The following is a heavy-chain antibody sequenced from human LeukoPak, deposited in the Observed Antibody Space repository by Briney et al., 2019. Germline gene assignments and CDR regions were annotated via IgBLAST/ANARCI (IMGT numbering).Heavy chain of an antibody. CDR3: AKAIAAPVWYFDL. V-gene: IGHV3-23*01. CDR2: ISGRGDST. D-gene: IGHD6-13*01. J-gene: IGHJ2*01. CDR1: GXTFSSYA. Sequence: PGGSLRLSCAASGXTFSSYAMSWVRQAPGKGLEWVSTISGRGDSTYYADSVKGRFTISRDNSRNTLYLQMNTLRAEDTAVYYCAKAIAAPVWYFDLWGRGTLVTVSS.